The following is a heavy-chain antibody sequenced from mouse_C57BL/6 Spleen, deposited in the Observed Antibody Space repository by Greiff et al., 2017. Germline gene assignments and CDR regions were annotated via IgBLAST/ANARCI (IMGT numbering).Heavy chain of an antibody. CDR2: IDPSDSYT. Sequence: QVQLQQSGAELVMPGASVKLSCKASGYTFTSYWMHWVKQRPGQGLEWIGEIDPSDSYTNYNQKFKGKSTLTVDKSSSTASMQLSSLTSEDSAVYCCATRRYYGSGYDYAMDYWGKGTSVTVSS. V-gene: IGHV1-69*01. D-gene: IGHD1-1*01. J-gene: IGHJ4*01. CDR3: ATRRYYGSGYDYAMDY. CDR1: GYTFTSYW.